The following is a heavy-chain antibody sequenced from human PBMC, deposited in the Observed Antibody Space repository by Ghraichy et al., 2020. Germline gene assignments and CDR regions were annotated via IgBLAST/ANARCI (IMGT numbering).Heavy chain of an antibody. J-gene: IGHJ4*02. D-gene: IGHD3-16*02. CDR2: IYWNDDK. V-gene: IGHV2-5*01. Sequence: SGPTLVKPTQTPTLTCTFSGFSLSTSGVGVGWIRQPPGKALEWLALIYWNDDKRYSPSLKSRLTITKDTSKNQVVLTMTNMDPVDTATYYCAHNLVVITFGGVIGVFDYWGQGTLVTVSS. CDR3: AHNLVVITFGGVIGVFDY. CDR1: GFSLSTSGVG.